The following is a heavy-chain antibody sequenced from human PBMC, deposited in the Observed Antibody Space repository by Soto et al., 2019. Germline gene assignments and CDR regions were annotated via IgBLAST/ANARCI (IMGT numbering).Heavy chain of an antibody. Sequence: SETLSLTCAVYCGSFRSFYWRWIRQPPGKGLEWIGEIIHRGSTNYNPSREIRVTISLETSKNQFTLKVNSVIAEDTAVYYCAIVRKGVTTIRKYGMDVGGQGTTVTVSS. CDR1: CGSFRSFY. CDR2: IIHRGST. V-gene: IGHV4-34*12. J-gene: IGHJ6*02. D-gene: IGHD4-17*01. CDR3: AIVRKGVTTIRKYGMDV.